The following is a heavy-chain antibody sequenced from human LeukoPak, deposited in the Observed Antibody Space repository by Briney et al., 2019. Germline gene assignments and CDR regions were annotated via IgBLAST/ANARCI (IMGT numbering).Heavy chain of an antibody. D-gene: IGHD2-15*01. V-gene: IGHV3-21*01. CDR1: GFTFSSYS. Sequence: GGSLRLXCAASGFTFSSYSMNWVRQAPGKGLEWVSSISSSSSYIYYADSVKGRFTISRDNAKNSLYLQMNSLRAEDTAVYYCAREYCSGGSCYNDAFDIWGQGTMVTVSS. CDR3: AREYCSGGSCYNDAFDI. J-gene: IGHJ3*02. CDR2: ISSSSSYI.